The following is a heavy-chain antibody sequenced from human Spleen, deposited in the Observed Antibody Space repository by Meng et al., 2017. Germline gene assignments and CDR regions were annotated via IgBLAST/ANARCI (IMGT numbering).Heavy chain of an antibody. CDR3: ARDEDISAAGKLFGDY. Sequence: VKWVQSGVEVRRPGASVKVSCKASRYTFTDYYLHWVRQVPGQGLEWMGRIDPNNDHTQYAQNFQGRVTMTSDTSISTVYMELNGLRSDDTAVYYCARDEDISAAGKLFGDYWGQGTLV. CDR1: RYTFTDYY. J-gene: IGHJ4*02. V-gene: IGHV1-2*06. D-gene: IGHD6-13*01. CDR2: IDPNNDHT.